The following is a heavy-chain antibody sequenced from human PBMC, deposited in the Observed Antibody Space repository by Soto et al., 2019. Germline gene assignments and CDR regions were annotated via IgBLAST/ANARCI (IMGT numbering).Heavy chain of an antibody. CDR3: ATDHRRSGSYWSRDAFDI. Sequence: QVQLVQCGAEVKKPGASVKVSCKVSGYTLTELSMHWVRQAPGKGLEWMGGFDPEDGETIYAQKFQGRVTMTEDTSTDTAYMELSSLRSEDTAVYYCATDHRRSGSYWSRDAFDIWGQGTMVTVSS. CDR2: FDPEDGET. D-gene: IGHD1-26*01. CDR1: GYTLTELS. V-gene: IGHV1-24*01. J-gene: IGHJ3*02.